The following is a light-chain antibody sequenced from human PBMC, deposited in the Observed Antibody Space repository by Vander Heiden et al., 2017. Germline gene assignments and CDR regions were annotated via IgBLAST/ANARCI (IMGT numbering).Light chain of an antibody. CDR2: GNS. J-gene: IGLJ2*01. Sequence: QSVLTQPPSVSGAPGPRVTISGTGSSSNIGAGYDVHWYQQLPGTAPKLLISGNSNRPSGVPDRFSGSKSGTSASLAITGLQAEDEADYYCQSYDSSLSGFVVFGGGTKLTVL. CDR3: QSYDSSLSGFVV. CDR1: SSNIGAGYD. V-gene: IGLV1-40*01.